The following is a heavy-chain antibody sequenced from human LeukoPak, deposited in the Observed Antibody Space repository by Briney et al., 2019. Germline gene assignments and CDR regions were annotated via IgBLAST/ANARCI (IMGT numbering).Heavy chain of an antibody. J-gene: IGHJ6*04. Sequence: PGGSLRLSCAASGFTFSSYRMHWVRQAPGKGLGWGSRITRDATTTTYADSVKGRFTISRENAKNTLYQQMNSLRAEDTAVYYCARGRATDPNGMDIWGKGTTVTVSS. CDR1: GFTFSSYR. CDR3: ARGRATDPNGMDI. V-gene: IGHV3-74*01. CDR2: ITRDATTT. D-gene: IGHD4-11*01.